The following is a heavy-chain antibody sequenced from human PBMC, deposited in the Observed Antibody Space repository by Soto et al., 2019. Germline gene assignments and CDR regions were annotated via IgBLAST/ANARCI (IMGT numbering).Heavy chain of an antibody. Sequence: NPSETLSLTCTVSGASISSSRSYWGWVRQPPGKGLEWIVSFYYTGGTYSTYYNPSLKSRVTTSVDTSKSQFSLNLRSVTAADTAVYYCASPRQGNYDFLSGYYALDYWGQGTPVTVSS. CDR1: GASISSSRSY. CDR2: FYYTGGT. CDR3: ASPRQGNYDFLSGYYALDY. D-gene: IGHD3-3*01. V-gene: IGHV4-39*01. J-gene: IGHJ4*02.